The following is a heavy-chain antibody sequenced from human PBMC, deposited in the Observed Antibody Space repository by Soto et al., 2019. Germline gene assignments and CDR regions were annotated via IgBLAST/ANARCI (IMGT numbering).Heavy chain of an antibody. J-gene: IGHJ5*02. D-gene: IGHD4-17*01. CDR3: ATLSGDYVGGFAP. CDR2: IYYSGTA. V-gene: IGHV4-39*01. CDR1: GGSIIGSGFH. Sequence: SETLSLTCTVSGGSIIGSGFHWAWIRQPPGKGLEWIGSIYYSGTANYSPSLKSRLAIDVDTSKNQFSLRLSSVTAADTAVYYCATLSGDYVGGFAPWGEEP.